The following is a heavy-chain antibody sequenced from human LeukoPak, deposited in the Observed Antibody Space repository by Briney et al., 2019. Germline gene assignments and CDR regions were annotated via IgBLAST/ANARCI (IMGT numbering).Heavy chain of an antibody. CDR1: GFTFGSYA. CDR3: AKDTHGMDV. Sequence: GGSLRLSCAASGFTFGSYAMTWVRQAPGKGLEWVSAISGGVGSTYYADSVKGRFTISRDNSKNKLYLQMNSLRADDTAVYYCAKDTHGMDVWGQGTTVTVSS. CDR2: ISGGVGST. J-gene: IGHJ6*02. V-gene: IGHV3-23*01.